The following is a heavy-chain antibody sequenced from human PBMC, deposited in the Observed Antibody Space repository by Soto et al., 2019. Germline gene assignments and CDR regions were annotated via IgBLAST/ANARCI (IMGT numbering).Heavy chain of an antibody. V-gene: IGHV4-39*01. CDR2: IYHSGTT. CDR3: ARHKDCSGGSCNAVGYYYGLDV. CDR1: GGSISSSSHH. Sequence: SEPLSLTCTVSGGSISSSSHHWGWIRQPPGKGLEWFGSIYHSGTTYYNPPLKSRVTISVDTSKNQFSLRLSSVTAADTAVYYCARHKDCSGGSCNAVGYYYGLDVWGQGTTVT. J-gene: IGHJ6*02. D-gene: IGHD2-15*01.